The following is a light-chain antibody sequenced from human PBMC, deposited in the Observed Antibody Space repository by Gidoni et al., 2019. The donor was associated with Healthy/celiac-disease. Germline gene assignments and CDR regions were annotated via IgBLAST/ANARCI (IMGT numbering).Light chain of an antibody. CDR1: QSVRSSY. J-gene: IGKJ1*01. V-gene: IGKV3-20*01. CDR3: QQYGSSPLT. CDR2: AAS. Sequence: EIVLTQPPGTLSLSPGERATLSCRASQSVRSSYLAWYQQKPSQAPRLLSYAASSRATGIPDRFSGSGSGTDFILTISILEPEYFAVYYCQQYGSSPLTFXHXTKVEIK.